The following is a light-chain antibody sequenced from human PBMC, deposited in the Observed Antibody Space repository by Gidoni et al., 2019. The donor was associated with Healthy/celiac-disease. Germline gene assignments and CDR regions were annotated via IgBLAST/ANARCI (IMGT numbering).Light chain of an antibody. CDR2: GAS. CDR1: QSVSSSY. V-gene: IGKV3-20*01. Sequence: ERVLTQSPGTLSLSPGERATLSCRASQSVSSSYLAWYQQKPGQAPRLLIYGASSRATGIPDRFSCSGSGTDFTLTISRLEPEDCAVYYCQQYGSSTWTFGQGTKVEIK. J-gene: IGKJ1*01. CDR3: QQYGSSTWT.